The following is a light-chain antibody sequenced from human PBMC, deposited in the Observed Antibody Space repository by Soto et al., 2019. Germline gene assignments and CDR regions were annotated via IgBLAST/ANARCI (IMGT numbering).Light chain of an antibody. Sequence: DIQMTQSPSTLSASVGDRVTITCRASQSISSWLAWYQQKPGKAPKLLIYKASSLESGVPSRFSGSGSGSEFTLTISSLQPDDFATYYCQQYNSYPYTFGQGAKLEIK. V-gene: IGKV1-5*03. CDR2: KAS. CDR3: QQYNSYPYT. J-gene: IGKJ2*01. CDR1: QSISSW.